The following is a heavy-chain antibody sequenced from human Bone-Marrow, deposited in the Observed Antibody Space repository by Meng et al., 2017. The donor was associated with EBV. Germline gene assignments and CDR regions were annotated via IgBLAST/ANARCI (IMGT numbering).Heavy chain of an antibody. D-gene: IGHD1-26*01. CDR3: ARSGGATYRGPFDY. Sequence: QVQLVESGGGVVQPGRSLRLSCAASGVTFSSYGMHWVRQAPGKGLEWVAVIWYDGSNKYYADSVKGRFTISRDNSKNTLYLQMNSLRAEDTAVYYCARSGGATYRGPFDYWGQGTLVTVSS. CDR2: IWYDGSNK. V-gene: IGHV3-33*01. J-gene: IGHJ4*02. CDR1: GVTFSSYG.